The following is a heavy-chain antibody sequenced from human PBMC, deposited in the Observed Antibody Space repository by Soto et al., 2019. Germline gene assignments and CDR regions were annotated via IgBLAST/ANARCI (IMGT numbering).Heavy chain of an antibody. D-gene: IGHD4-17*01. J-gene: IGHJ5*02. V-gene: IGHV1-3*01. CDR1: GYTFTSYA. CDR3: ARNIYYGAPRDGFDP. Sequence: ASLKVSCTASGYTFTSYAMHWVRQAPGQRLEWMGWINAGNGNTKYSQKFQGRVTITRDTSASTAYMELSSLRSEDTAVYYCARNIYYGAPRDGFDPWGQVSLVTVYS. CDR2: INAGNGNT.